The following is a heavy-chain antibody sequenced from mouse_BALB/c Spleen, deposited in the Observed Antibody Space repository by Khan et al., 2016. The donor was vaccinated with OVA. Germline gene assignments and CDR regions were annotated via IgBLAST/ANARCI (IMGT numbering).Heavy chain of an antibody. D-gene: IGHD2-10*01. J-gene: IGHJ4*01. CDR1: GHTFTNYG. V-gene: IGHV9-3-1*01. CDR3: SGPPYFSCALTN. CDR2: INTYTGEP. Sequence: QIQLVQSGPELKKPGETVRISCKASGHTFTNYGMNWVKQAPGKGLKWMGWINTYTGEPTYADDFNGRFAFSLETSASTAYLQINNLKNEDTATYFCSGPPYFSCALTNWVKGTSVPVSS.